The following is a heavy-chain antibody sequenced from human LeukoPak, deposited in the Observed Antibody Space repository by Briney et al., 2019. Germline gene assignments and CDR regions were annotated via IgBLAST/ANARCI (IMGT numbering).Heavy chain of an antibody. Sequence: GGSLRLSCAASGFTFSSYAMSWVRQAPGKGLEWVSVISGSGGTTYYADSVKGRFTISRDNSKNTLYLQMNSLRAEDTAVYYCAKDPLVYSSSSPLGNDYWGQGTLVTVSS. CDR3: AKDPLVYSSSSPLGNDY. D-gene: IGHD6-6*01. CDR2: ISGSGGTT. CDR1: GFTFSSYA. J-gene: IGHJ4*02. V-gene: IGHV3-23*01.